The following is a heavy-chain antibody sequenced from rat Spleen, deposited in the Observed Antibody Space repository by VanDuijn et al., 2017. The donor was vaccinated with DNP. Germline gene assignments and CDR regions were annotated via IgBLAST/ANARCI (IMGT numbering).Heavy chain of an antibody. Sequence: EVQLVETGGGLVQPGRSLKLSCVASGFTFSTYWMFWVRQAPGKGLEWFASINTDGGGNYYPDSVKGLFTVTIDNAKSGLYLQMDSLRSEDPATYYCARHYGYNYFDYWGQGVMVTVSS. V-gene: IGHV5-58*01. J-gene: IGHJ2*01. CDR2: INTDGGGN. CDR1: GFTFSTYW. D-gene: IGHD1-9*01. CDR3: ARHYGYNYFDY.